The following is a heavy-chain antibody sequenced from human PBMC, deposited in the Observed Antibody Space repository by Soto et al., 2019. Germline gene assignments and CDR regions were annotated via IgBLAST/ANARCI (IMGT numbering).Heavy chain of an antibody. J-gene: IGHJ4*02. CDR1: GFTFSSYG. CDR2: IWYDGSNK. CDR3: ARDYSGGSSAPDY. V-gene: IGHV3-33*01. D-gene: IGHD2-15*01. Sequence: LRLSCAASGFTFSSYGMHWVRQAPGKGLEWVAVIWYDGSNKYYADSVKGRFTISRDNSKNTLYLQMNSLRADDTAVYYCARDYSGGSSAPDYWGQGTLVTVSS.